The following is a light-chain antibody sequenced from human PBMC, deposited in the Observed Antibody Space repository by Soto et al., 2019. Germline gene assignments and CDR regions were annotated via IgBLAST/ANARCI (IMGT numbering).Light chain of an antibody. V-gene: IGKV1-33*01. CDR1: QSIANF. J-gene: IGKJ4*01. CDR3: QQYEDLPLT. Sequence: DVQMTQSPSSLSASVGDRVIITCKANQSIANFLNWFQHKPGEAPKLLISDASNLELGVPSRFSGSRSGTDFVLDISNLQSEDVATYFCQQYEDLPLTFGGGTKV. CDR2: DAS.